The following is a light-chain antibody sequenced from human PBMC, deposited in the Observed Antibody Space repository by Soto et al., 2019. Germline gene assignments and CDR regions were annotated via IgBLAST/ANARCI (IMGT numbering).Light chain of an antibody. Sequence: DIQMTQSPSSLSASVGDRVTITCQASQDISNYLNWYQQKPGKAHKLLIYDASNLETGVPSRFGGSGSGTDFTFTISSLQPEDIATYYCQQYDNLPPLTFGGGTKVESK. J-gene: IGKJ4*01. CDR3: QQYDNLPPLT. CDR1: QDISNY. CDR2: DAS. V-gene: IGKV1-33*01.